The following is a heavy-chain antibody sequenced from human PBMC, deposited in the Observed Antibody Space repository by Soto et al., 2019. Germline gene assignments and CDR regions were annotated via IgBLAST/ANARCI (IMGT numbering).Heavy chain of an antibody. V-gene: IGHV4-38-2*02. CDR3: ARDGTDIVVVVAAKGDWFDP. D-gene: IGHD2-15*01. J-gene: IGHJ5*02. CDR2: IYHSGST. Sequence: PSETLSLTCAVSCYSISSGYYWGWIRQPPGKGLEWIGSIYHSGSTYYNPSLKSRVTISVDTSKNQFSLKLSSVTAADTAVYYCARDGTDIVVVVAAKGDWFDPWGQGTLVTVS. CDR1: CYSISSGYY.